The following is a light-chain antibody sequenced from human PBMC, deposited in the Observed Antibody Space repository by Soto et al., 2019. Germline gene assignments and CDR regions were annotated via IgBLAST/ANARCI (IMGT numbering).Light chain of an antibody. CDR3: QQYNSYWT. CDR1: QSISSW. V-gene: IGKV1-5*03. CDR2: KAS. J-gene: IGKJ1*01. Sequence: DIQMTQSHSTLSASVGDRFTITCRASQSISSWLAWYQQKPGKAPKLLIYKASSLESGVPSRFSGSGSGTEFTLTISSLQRDDFATYYCQQYNSYWTFGQGTKVDIK.